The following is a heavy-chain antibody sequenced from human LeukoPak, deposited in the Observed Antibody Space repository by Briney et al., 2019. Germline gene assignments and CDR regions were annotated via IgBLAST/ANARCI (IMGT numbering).Heavy chain of an antibody. J-gene: IGHJ3*02. Sequence: SETLSLTCTVSGGSISSYYWSWIRQPPGKGLEWIGYIYYSGSTNYNPSLKSRVTISVDTSKNQFSLRMSFVTAADTAVYYCARVGDGSGWWGDFDIWGQGTMVTVS. V-gene: IGHV4-59*01. CDR3: ARVGDGSGWWGDFDI. CDR1: GGSISSYY. CDR2: IYYSGST. D-gene: IGHD6-19*01.